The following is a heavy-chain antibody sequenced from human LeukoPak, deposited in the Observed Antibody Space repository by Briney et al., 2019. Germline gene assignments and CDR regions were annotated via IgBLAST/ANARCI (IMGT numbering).Heavy chain of an antibody. Sequence: ASVKVSCKASGYTFTSYYMHWVRQAPGQGLEWMGVINPSNGSPHYAQQFQGRVTMTTDKSTHTVFMEMSSLRPDDTAVYYCGLIWFGHPDYWGQGTLVTVSS. D-gene: IGHD3-10*01. CDR2: INPSNGSP. J-gene: IGHJ4*02. CDR1: GYTFTSYY. CDR3: GLIWFGHPDY. V-gene: IGHV1-46*01.